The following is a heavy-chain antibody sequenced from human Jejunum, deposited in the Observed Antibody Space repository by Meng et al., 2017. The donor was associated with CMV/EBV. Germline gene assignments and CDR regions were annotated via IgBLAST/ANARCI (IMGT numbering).Heavy chain of an antibody. CDR1: GYTFTTNG. CDR2: ISAHNGNT. CDR3: ARDVNYVPDY. J-gene: IGHJ4*02. Sequence: QVQLVQSGSELKKPGASVKISCKASGYTFTTNGISWVRQAPGQGLEWMGWISAHNGNTIYVQKFQGRVTMTTDTSTTTAYMELRSLRSDDTAMYYCARDVNYVPDYWGQGTLVTVSS. D-gene: IGHD3-10*02. V-gene: IGHV1-18*01.